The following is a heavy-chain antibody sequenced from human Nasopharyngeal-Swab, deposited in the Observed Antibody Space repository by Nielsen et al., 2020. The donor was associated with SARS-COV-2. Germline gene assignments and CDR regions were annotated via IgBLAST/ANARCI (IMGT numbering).Heavy chain of an antibody. J-gene: IGHJ4*02. Sequence: SETLSLTCAVYGGSFSGYYWSWIRQPPGKGLEWIGEINHSGSTNYNPSLKSRVTISVDTSKNQFSLKLSPVTAADTAVYYCARDRGGAAAGKRPYYFDYWGQGTLVTVSS. CDR3: ARDRGGAAAGKRPYYFDY. CDR1: GGSFSGYY. D-gene: IGHD6-13*01. V-gene: IGHV4-34*01. CDR2: INHSGST.